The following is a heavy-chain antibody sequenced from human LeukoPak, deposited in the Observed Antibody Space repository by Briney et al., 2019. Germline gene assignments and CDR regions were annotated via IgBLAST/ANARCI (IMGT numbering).Heavy chain of an antibody. CDR3: AKNNSWVITMVRGDPDRDY. Sequence: GGSLRLSRAASGFTFSSYAVNWVRQAPGKGLEWVSGISGSGGSTYYVDSVKGRFTISRDNSKNTLYLQMNSLRAEDTAVYYCAKNNSWVITMVRGDPDRDYWGQGTLVTVSS. D-gene: IGHD3-10*01. CDR1: GFTFSSYA. CDR2: ISGSGGST. J-gene: IGHJ4*02. V-gene: IGHV3-23*01.